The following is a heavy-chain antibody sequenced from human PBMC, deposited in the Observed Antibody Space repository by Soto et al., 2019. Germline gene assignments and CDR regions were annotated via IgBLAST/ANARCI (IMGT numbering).Heavy chain of an antibody. Sequence: QVQRVQSGAEVKKPGSSVKVSCKASGGSLSNYGISWVRQAPGQGLEWMGAIIPVFCTPNYAQKFQDRVTITADESTTTVYMEVRSLTSEDTAVYYCARGDATKIVVTTYYAMDVWGQGTTVTVSS. J-gene: IGHJ6*02. CDR3: ARGDATKIVVTTYYAMDV. V-gene: IGHV1-69*12. CDR1: GGSLSNYG. CDR2: IIPVFCTP. D-gene: IGHD3-22*01.